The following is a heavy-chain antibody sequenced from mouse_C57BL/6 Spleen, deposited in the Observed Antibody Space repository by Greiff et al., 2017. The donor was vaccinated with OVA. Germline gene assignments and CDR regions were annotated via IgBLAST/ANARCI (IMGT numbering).Heavy chain of an antibody. D-gene: IGHD2-5*01. V-gene: IGHV3-6*01. CDR1: GYSITSGYY. Sequence: EVQLQQSGPGLVKPSQSLSLTCSVTGYSITSGYYWHWIRQFPGNKLEWMGYISYDGSNNYNPSLKNRISITRDTSKNQFFLKLNSVTTEDTATYYCASRYSNYYFDYWGQGTTLTVSS. J-gene: IGHJ2*01. CDR2: ISYDGSN. CDR3: ASRYSNYYFDY.